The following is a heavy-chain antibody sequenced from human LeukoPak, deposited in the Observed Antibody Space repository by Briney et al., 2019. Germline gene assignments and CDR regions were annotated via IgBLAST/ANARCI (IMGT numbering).Heavy chain of an antibody. CDR2: IYYTGST. Sequence: SETLSLTCTVSGGSVSSYYWSWIRQPPDKGLECIGYIYYTGSTNYSPSLKSRLTMSVDTSKNQFSLKLTSVTAADTAVYYCARLSGPYSSSLDYWGQGTLVTVSS. J-gene: IGHJ4*02. CDR3: ARLSGPYSSSLDY. D-gene: IGHD6-13*01. V-gene: IGHV4-59*08. CDR1: GGSVSSYY.